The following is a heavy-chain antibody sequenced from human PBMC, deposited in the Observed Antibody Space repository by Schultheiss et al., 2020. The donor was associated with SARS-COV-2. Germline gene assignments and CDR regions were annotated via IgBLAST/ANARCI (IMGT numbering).Heavy chain of an antibody. CDR3: ARRVPAAIYFDY. CDR1: GFTFTGYA. Sequence: GGSLRLSCAASGFTFTGYALHWVRQAPGTGLEWVAVISSHGTDKYYADSVKGRFTISRDNSKNTVYLQMNSLRAEDTAVYDCARRVPAAIYFDYWGQGTLVTVSS. V-gene: IGHV3-30*04. J-gene: IGHJ4*02. D-gene: IGHD2-2*01. CDR2: ISSHGTDK.